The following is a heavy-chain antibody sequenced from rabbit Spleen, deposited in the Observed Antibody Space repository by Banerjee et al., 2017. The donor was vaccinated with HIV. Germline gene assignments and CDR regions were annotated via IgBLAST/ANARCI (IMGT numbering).Heavy chain of an antibody. D-gene: IGHD1-1*01. V-gene: IGHV1S47*01. CDR1: GFSFSNKA. J-gene: IGHJ4*01. Sequence: QEQLVESGGGLVQPEGSLTLTCTASGFSFSNKAVMCWVRQAPGKGLEWIGYIDPVFGSTYYASWVNGRFTISSDNVQNTVDLQMNSLTAADTATYFCARDTGSGDYIDVYFDLWGPGTLVTVS. CDR3: ARDTGSGDYIDVYFDL. CDR2: IDPVFGST.